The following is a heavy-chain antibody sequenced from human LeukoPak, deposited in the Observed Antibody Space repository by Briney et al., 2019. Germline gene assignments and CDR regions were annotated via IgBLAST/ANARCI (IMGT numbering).Heavy chain of an antibody. D-gene: IGHD1-1*01. CDR3: ARGRYADYFEY. V-gene: IGHV3-7*01. J-gene: IGHJ4*02. CDR1: GFTFSSYW. CDR2: IKQDGSEK. Sequence: GGSLRLSCAASGFTFSSYWMSWVRQAPGKGLEWVANIKQDGSEKYYVDSMKGRFTISRDNAKNSPYLQMNSLRAEDTAVYYCARGRYADYFEYWGQGTLVTVSS.